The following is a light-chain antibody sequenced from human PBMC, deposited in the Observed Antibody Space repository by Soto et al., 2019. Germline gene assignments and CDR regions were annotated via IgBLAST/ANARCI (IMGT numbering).Light chain of an antibody. Sequence: QSPRSQPASVCGSPGQSITISCTGTIGDICSYNRVSWYQQHPGKAPKLIIYEVTDRPSGVSNRFSGSKSGNTASLTISGLQAEDEAEYYCSSYTNINTRACVFGTGTTVTVL. CDR2: EVT. CDR1: IGDICSYNR. V-gene: IGLV2-14*01. CDR3: SSYTNINTRACV. J-gene: IGLJ1*01.